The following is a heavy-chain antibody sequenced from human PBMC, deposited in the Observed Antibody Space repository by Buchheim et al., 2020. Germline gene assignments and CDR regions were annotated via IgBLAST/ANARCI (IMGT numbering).Heavy chain of an antibody. CDR2: INHSGST. D-gene: IGHD4-17*01. Sequence: QVQLQQWGAGLLKPSETLSLTCAVYGGSFSGYYWSWIRQPPGKGLEWIGEINHSGSTNYNPSLKSRVTTSVDTSKNQFSLKLSSVTAADTAVYYCAREAKIGGLRGFDYWGQGTL. V-gene: IGHV4-34*01. CDR1: GGSFSGYY. J-gene: IGHJ4*02. CDR3: AREAKIGGLRGFDY.